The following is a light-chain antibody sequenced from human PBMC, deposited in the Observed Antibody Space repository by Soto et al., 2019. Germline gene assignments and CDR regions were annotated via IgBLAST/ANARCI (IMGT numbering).Light chain of an antibody. CDR2: AAS. CDR1: QGICSY. V-gene: IGKV1-12*01. CDR3: QEANSFPIT. J-gene: IGKJ5*01. Sequence: IQLTQSPSSLSASVGDIVTITCRSSQGICSYLVWYQQKPGKAPKLLIYAASSLQSGVPSRFSGSGSGTDFTLTISSLQPEDFATYYCQEANSFPITFGQGTRLEIK.